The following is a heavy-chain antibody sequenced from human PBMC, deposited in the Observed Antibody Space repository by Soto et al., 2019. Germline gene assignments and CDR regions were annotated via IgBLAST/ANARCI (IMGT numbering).Heavy chain of an antibody. D-gene: IGHD3-9*01. CDR1: GDSINSDNYY. Sequence: SETPSLTCSVSGDSINSDNYYWGWIRQPPGKGLEWIGSIYYRGNTFYNPSLKTRVTISLDKSKSQFSLKLNSVTAADSAVYFCARLDGLATISHYFDYWGQGTLVTVSS. J-gene: IGHJ4*02. V-gene: IGHV4-39*01. CDR3: ARLDGLATISHYFDY. CDR2: IYYRGNT.